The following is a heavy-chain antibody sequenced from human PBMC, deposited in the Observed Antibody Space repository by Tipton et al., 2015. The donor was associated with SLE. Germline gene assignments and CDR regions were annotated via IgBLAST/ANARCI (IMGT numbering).Heavy chain of an antibody. V-gene: IGHV4-39*07. CDR3: ARLYGSDFDF. D-gene: IGHD2-2*02. CDR2: AFYTGST. CDR1: GRSISSNSCR. Sequence: TLSLTCTVSGRSISSNSCRWGWIRQTPGKGLEWIGSAFYTGSTYYNPSLKSRVTISVDTSKNQFSLKLNSVTAADTAVYYCARLYGSDFDFWGQGTMVIVSS. J-gene: IGHJ3*01.